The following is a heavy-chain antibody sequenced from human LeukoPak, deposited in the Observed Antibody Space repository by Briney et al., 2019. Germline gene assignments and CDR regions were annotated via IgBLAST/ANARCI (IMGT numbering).Heavy chain of an antibody. Sequence: GGSLRLSCAASGFTFSTYSMNWVRQAPGKGLEWVSSIATSSDYIYYAGSLKGRFTISRDNAKNSLYLHMNSLRPDDTAVYYCAKDRSSGWLRDAYFQHWGQGTLVRVSS. CDR3: AKDRSSGWLRDAYFQH. J-gene: IGHJ1*01. V-gene: IGHV3-21*06. CDR1: GFTFSTYS. CDR2: IATSSDYI. D-gene: IGHD6-19*01.